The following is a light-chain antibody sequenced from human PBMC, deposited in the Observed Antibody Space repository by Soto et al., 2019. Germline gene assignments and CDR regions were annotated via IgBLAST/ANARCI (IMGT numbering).Light chain of an antibody. CDR1: QSIDNK. Sequence: IVMTQSPATLSVSPGERATLSCRASQSIDNKLAWYQQRPGQAPRLLIYGASISATGIQARFSGSGSGTEFTLTMSGLQSEDFGVYYCQQYKDWRTFGQGTNVDIK. CDR2: GAS. J-gene: IGKJ1*01. V-gene: IGKV3-15*01. CDR3: QQYKDWRT.